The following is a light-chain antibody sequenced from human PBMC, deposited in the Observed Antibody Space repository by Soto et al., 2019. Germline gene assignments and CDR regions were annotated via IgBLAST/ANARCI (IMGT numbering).Light chain of an antibody. V-gene: IGLV2-14*03. Sequence: QSVLTQPASVSVSPGQSITSSCTGTSSDVGGYNYVSWYQQHPGRAPKLIIYDVTNRPSGISNRFSGSKSGNTASLTISGLQTEDEADYYCISFTSRHIYVFGTGTKVTVL. CDR2: DVT. CDR1: SSDVGGYNY. CDR3: ISFTSRHIYV. J-gene: IGLJ1*01.